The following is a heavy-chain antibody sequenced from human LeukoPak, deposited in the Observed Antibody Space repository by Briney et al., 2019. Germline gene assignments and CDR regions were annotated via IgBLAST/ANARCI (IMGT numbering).Heavy chain of an antibody. CDR1: GGSISGYY. CDR3: ARDRGYSYGIDY. Sequence: PSETLSLTCTASGGSISGYYWSWIRQPPGKGLEWIGYIYYSGSTNYNPSLKSRVTISVDTSKNQFSLKLSSVTAADTAVYYCARDRGYSYGIDYWGQGTLVTVSS. V-gene: IGHV4-59*01. D-gene: IGHD5-18*01. J-gene: IGHJ4*02. CDR2: IYYSGST.